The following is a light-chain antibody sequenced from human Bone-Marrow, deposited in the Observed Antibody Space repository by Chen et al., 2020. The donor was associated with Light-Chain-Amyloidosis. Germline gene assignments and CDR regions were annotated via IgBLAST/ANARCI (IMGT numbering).Light chain of an antibody. J-gene: IGLJ3*02. CDR2: EHV. CDR1: SGSIATNY. V-gene: IGLV6-57*01. CDR3: QSYQGSSQAV. Sequence: NFMLTQPHSVSESPGKTVIISCTRSSGSIATNYVQWYQQRPGSSPTTVIYEHVQRPSGVPDRFSGSIDRSSNSASLSVSGLKTEDEADCDSQSYQGSSQAVFGGGTELTVL.